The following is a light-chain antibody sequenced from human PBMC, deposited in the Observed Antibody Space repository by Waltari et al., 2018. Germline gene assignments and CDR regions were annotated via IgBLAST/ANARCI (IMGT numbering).Light chain of an antibody. CDR1: QSVNSNY. V-gene: IGKV3-20*01. CDR3: QQYGSSPPYT. Sequence: EIVLTQSPGTLSLSPGERATLACRASQSVNSNYLAWYQQKPGQAPRLLIYGASSRAPGIPDRFSGSGSGTDFIFTISRLEPEDFAVYYCQQYGSSPPYTFGQGTKLEIK. J-gene: IGKJ2*01. CDR2: GAS.